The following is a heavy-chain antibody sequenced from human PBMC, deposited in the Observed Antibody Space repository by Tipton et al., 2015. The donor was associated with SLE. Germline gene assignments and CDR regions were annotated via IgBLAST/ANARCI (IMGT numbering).Heavy chain of an antibody. J-gene: IGHJ2*01. CDR2: INHSGST. Sequence: GLVKPSETLSLTCAVYGGSFGGYYWSWIRQPPGKGLEWIGEINHSGSTNYNPSLKSRVTISVDTSKKQFSLKLSSVTAADTAVYYCARGESAAAPGYFDLWGRGTLVTVSS. CDR1: GGSFGGYY. V-gene: IGHV4-34*01. CDR3: ARGESAAAPGYFDL. D-gene: IGHD6-13*01.